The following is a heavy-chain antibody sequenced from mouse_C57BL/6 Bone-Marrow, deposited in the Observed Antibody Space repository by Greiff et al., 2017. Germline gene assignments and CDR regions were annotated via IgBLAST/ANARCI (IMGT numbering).Heavy chain of an antibody. D-gene: IGHD1-1*01. CDR2: IWTGGGT. CDR3: ARNLYGSSPHYYAMDY. CDR1: GFSLTSYA. J-gene: IGHJ4*01. Sequence: QVQLQQSGPGLVAPSQSLSITCTVSGFSLTSYAISWVRQPPGKGLEWLGVIWTGGGTNYNSALKSRLSISKDNSKSQVFLKMNSLQTEDTARYYCARNLYGSSPHYYAMDYWGQGTSVTGSS. V-gene: IGHV2-9-1*01.